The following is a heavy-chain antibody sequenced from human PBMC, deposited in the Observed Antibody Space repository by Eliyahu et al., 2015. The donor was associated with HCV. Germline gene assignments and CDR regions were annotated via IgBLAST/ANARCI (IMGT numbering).Heavy chain of an antibody. J-gene: IGHJ4*02. CDR3: AKDGYCSGGSCLDY. V-gene: IGHV3-9*01. Sequence: EVQLVESGGGLVQPGRSLXLPCAASGFTFDDYAMHWVRQAPGKGLEWVSGISWNSGSIGYADSVKGRFTISRDNAKNSLYLQMNSLRAEDTALYYCAKDGYCSGGSCLDYWGQGTLVTVSS. CDR1: GFTFDDYA. D-gene: IGHD2-15*01. CDR2: ISWNSGSI.